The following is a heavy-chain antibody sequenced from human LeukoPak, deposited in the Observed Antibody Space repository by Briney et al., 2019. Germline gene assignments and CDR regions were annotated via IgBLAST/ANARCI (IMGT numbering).Heavy chain of an antibody. Sequence: GGSLRLSCAASGFTFTTYWMHWVRHAPGKGLVWVSLISTDGSDTRYTDSVKGRFTISRDNAKNTLYLQMNSLRAEDTAVYYRATLSKALPFDYWGQGTQVTVSS. V-gene: IGHV3-74*01. CDR3: ATLSKALPFDY. CDR1: GFTFTTYW. CDR2: ISTDGSDT. J-gene: IGHJ4*02.